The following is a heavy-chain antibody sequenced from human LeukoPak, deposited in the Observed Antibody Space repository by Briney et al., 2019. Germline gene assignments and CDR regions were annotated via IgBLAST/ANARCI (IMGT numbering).Heavy chain of an antibody. D-gene: IGHD6-19*01. CDR2: INHSGST. CDR1: GGSFSGYY. J-gene: IGHJ6*02. V-gene: IGHV4-34*01. CDR3: ARGGIAAAGYSSGWYRDYYYGMDV. Sequence: SETLSLTCAVYGGSFSGYYWSWIRQPPGKGLEWIGEINHSGSTNYNPSLKSRVTISVDTSKNQFSLKLSSVTAADTAVYYCARGGIAAAGYSSGWYRDYYYGMDVWGQGTTVTVSS.